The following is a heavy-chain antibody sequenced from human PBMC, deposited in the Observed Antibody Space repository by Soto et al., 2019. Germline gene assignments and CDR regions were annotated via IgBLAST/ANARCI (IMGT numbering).Heavy chain of an antibody. CDR1: GFTFSSYW. CDR3: ARGGVVLRYFDWLRGEENFDP. J-gene: IGHJ5*02. Sequence: PGGSLRLSCAASGFTFSSYWMHWVRQAPGKGLVWVSRINSDGSSTSYADSVKGRFTISRDNAKNTLYLQMNSLRAEDTAVYYCARGGVVLRYFDWLRGEENFDPWGQGTLVTVSS. D-gene: IGHD3-9*01. CDR2: INSDGSST. V-gene: IGHV3-74*01.